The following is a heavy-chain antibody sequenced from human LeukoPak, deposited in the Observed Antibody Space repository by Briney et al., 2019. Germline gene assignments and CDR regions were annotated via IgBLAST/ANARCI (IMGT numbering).Heavy chain of an antibody. D-gene: IGHD6-19*01. CDR3: ARGIAVAGTDY. J-gene: IGHJ4*02. CDR2: IYYSGST. V-gene: IGHV4-59*01. Sequence: SETLSLTCTVSGGSISSYYWSWIRQPPGKGLEWIGYIYYSGSTNYNPSLKSRVTISVDTSKNQFSLKLSSVTAADTAVYYCARGIAVAGTDYWGQGTLVTVSS. CDR1: GGSISSYY.